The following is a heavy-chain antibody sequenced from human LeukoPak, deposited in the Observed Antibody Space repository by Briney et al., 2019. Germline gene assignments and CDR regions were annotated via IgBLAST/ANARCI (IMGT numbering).Heavy chain of an antibody. V-gene: IGHV3-21*01. D-gene: IGHD3-22*01. CDR1: EFIFSSHS. CDR2: ISSSSSYI. J-gene: IGHJ4*02. Sequence: GGSLRLSCAGPEFIFSSHSMNWVRQAPGKGLEWVSSISSSSSYIYYADSVKGRFTISRDNAKNSLYLQMNNLRADDTALYYCARSRHSYDSSGFPHYWGQGTLVTVSS. CDR3: ARSRHSYDSSGFPHY.